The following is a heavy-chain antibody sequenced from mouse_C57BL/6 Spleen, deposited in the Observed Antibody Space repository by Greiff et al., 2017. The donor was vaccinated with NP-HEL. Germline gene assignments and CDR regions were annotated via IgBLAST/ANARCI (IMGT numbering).Heavy chain of an antibody. CDR1: GYTFTSYW. Sequence: QVQLQQPGAELVKPGASVKLSCKASGYTFTSYWMQWVKQRPGQGLEWIGEIDPSASYTNYNQKFKGKATLTVDTSSSTAYMQLSSLTSEDSAVYYCARKSPVLLRVMDYWGQGTSVTVSS. CDR3: ARKSPVLLRVMDY. J-gene: IGHJ4*01. D-gene: IGHD1-1*01. V-gene: IGHV1-50*01. CDR2: IDPSASYT.